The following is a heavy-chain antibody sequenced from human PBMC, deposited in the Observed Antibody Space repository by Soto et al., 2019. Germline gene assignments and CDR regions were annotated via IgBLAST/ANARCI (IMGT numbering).Heavy chain of an antibody. CDR1: GASISSGGYY. CDR3: ARGGYSYGYLGPHRYYFDY. Sequence: PSATLSLTCTVTGASISSGGYYWSWIRQHPGKGLEWIGYIYYSGSTYYNPSLKSRVTISVDTSKNQFSLKLSSVTAADTAVYYCARGGYSYGYLGPHRYYFDYWGQGTLVTVSS. CDR2: IYYSGST. D-gene: IGHD5-18*01. V-gene: IGHV4-31*03. J-gene: IGHJ4*02.